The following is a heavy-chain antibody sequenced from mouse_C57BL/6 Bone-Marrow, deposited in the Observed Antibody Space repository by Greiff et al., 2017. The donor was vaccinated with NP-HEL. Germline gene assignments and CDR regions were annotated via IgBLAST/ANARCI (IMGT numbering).Heavy chain of an antibody. J-gene: IGHJ2*01. CDR1: GYTFTDYY. V-gene: IGHV1-19*01. CDR2: INPYNGGT. D-gene: IGHD1-1*01. CDR3: ARGDYYGSRGY. Sequence: VQLQQSGPVLVKPGASVKMSCKASGYTFTDYYMNWVKQSHGKSLEWIGVINPYNGGTSYNQKFKGKATLTVDKSSSTAYMELNSLTSEDSAVYYCARGDYYGSRGYWGQGTTLTVSS.